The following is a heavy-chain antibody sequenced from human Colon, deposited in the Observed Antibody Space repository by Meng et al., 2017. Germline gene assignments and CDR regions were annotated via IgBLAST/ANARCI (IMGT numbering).Heavy chain of an antibody. Sequence: LRLSCTVSGGSISSSSYYWGWIRQPPGKGLEWIGSIYYSGSTYYNPSLKSRVTISVDTSKNQFSLKLSSVTAADTAVYYCARGRGGSTDYWGQGTLVTVSS. D-gene: IGHD3-10*01. CDR1: GGSISSSSYY. J-gene: IGHJ4*02. CDR2: IYYSGST. V-gene: IGHV4-39*07. CDR3: ARGRGGSTDY.